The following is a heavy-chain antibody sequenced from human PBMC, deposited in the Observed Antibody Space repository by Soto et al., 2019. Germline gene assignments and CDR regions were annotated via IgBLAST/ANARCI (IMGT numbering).Heavy chain of an antibody. V-gene: IGHV3-23*01. CDR3: AKGGAVKPS. D-gene: IGHD4-17*01. CDR2: ITGSGDNR. Sequence: EVQLLESGGGLLQPGGSLRLSCEASGFTFSSQAMSWVRQAPGKGLEWVSFITGSGDNRYYADSVKGRCTISRDISKTAPYLQMTSLRAEQSAVDYCAKGGAVKPSWGEGALVTVSS. J-gene: IGHJ4*02. CDR1: GFTFSSQA.